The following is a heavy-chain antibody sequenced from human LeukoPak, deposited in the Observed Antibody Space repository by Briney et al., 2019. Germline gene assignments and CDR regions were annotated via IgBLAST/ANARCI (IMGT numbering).Heavy chain of an antibody. D-gene: IGHD5-18*01. CDR2: ISYTGST. CDR3: AREVGAYSYGYRPTELCYYFDL. V-gene: IGHV4-59*12. CDR1: GGSISRYY. J-gene: IGHJ2*01. Sequence: SETLSLTCTVSGGSISRYYWSWIRQPPGKGLEWIGYISYTGSTTYNSSLKSRVTISLDTSQNQFSLKLSSVTAADTAVYYCAREVGAYSYGYRPTELCYYFDLWGRGTLVTVSS.